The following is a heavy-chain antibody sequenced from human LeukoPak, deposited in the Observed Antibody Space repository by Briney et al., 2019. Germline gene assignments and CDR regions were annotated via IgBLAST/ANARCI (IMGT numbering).Heavy chain of an antibody. CDR3: ARVGYCSGGSCWGAFDI. CDR2: ISSSSSYI. CDR1: GFTFSSYS. J-gene: IGHJ3*02. D-gene: IGHD2-15*01. V-gene: IGHV3-21*01. Sequence: PGGSLRLSCAASGFTFSSYSMNWVRQAPGKGLEWVSSISSSSSYIYYADSVEGRFTISRDNAKNSLYLQMNSLRAEDTAVYYCARVGYCSGGSCWGAFDIWGQGTMVTVSS.